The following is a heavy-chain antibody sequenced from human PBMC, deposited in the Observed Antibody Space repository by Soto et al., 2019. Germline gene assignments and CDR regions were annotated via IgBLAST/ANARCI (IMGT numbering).Heavy chain of an antibody. CDR1: GITISNYP. J-gene: IGHJ1*01. V-gene: IGHV3-23*01. D-gene: IGHD3-22*01. Sequence: EVQLLESGGGLVQPGGSLRLSCAASGITISNYPMSWVRQAPGKGLDWVSGIRGSGDRTYYADSAKCRFTISKDISKNSLSLQLDNLGVEDTAAYFCVQDDGGYPSTAPLWGQGTLVTVSS. CDR2: IRGSGDRT. CDR3: VQDDGGYPSTAPL.